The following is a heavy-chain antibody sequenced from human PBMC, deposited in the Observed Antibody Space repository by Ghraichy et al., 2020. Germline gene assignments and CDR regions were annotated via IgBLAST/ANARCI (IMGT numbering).Heavy chain of an antibody. CDR2: ISNSGSII. Sequence: GGSLRLSCAASGFTFSSYEMNWVRQAPGKGLEWISYISNSGSIIYYVDSVKGRFTMSRDNAKNSMYLQMNSLRAEDTAVYYCGRAGGQCSGCSCYRGSSSYWGQGTLVTVSS. V-gene: IGHV3-48*03. J-gene: IGHJ4*02. CDR1: GFTFSSYE. D-gene: IGHD2-15*01. CDR3: GRAGGQCSGCSCYRGSSSY.